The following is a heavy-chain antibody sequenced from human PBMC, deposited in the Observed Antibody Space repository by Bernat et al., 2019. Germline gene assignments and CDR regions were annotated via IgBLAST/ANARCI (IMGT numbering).Heavy chain of an antibody. CDR2: IYHSGST. Sequence: QVQLQESGPGLVKPSGTLSLTCAVSGVYISSGHWWSWVRQPPGKGLEWIWEIYHSGSTNYNPSLKSPVTISVDKSENQFSLKLNSVTAADTAVYYCATYSGSSPQWYFDYWGQGTLVTVSS. CDR1: GVYISSGHW. V-gene: IGHV4-4*02. CDR3: ATYSGSSPQWYFDY. D-gene: IGHD1-26*01. J-gene: IGHJ4*02.